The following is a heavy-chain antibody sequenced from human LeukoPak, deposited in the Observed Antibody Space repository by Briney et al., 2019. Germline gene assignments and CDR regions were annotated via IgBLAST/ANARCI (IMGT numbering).Heavy chain of an antibody. CDR1: GFTFNNYA. V-gene: IGHV3-23*01. J-gene: IGHJ4*02. Sequence: GGSLRLSCAASGFTFNNYAMSWVRRAPGKGLEWVSGISGSGGSTYFPDSVKGRFTISRDNSKNTLYLQMNSLRAEDTAVYYCAKVGGGWFSTFVYWGQGTLVTVSS. D-gene: IGHD6-19*01. CDR2: ISGSGGST. CDR3: AKVGGGWFSTFVY.